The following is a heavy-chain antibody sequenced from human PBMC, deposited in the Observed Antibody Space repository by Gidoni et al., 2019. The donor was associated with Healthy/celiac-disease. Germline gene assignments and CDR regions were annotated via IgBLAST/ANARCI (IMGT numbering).Heavy chain of an antibody. V-gene: IGHV1-18*01. D-gene: IGHD5-12*01. CDR1: GYTFTSYG. CDR2: ISAYNGNT. J-gene: IGHJ4*02. CDR3: ASQRADNSGYDLHFDY. Sequence: QVQLVQSAAEVKKPGASVTVSCQASGYTFTSYGISWVLQATGQGLEWMGWISAYNGNTNYAQKLQGRVTMTTDTSTSTAYMELRSLRSDDTAVYYCASQRADNSGYDLHFDYWGQGTLVTVSS.